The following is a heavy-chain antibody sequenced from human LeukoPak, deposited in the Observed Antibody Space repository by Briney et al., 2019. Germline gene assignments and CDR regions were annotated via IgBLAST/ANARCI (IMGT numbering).Heavy chain of an antibody. CDR3: ARELRGYSDQYYYYGMDV. V-gene: IGHV3-21*01. Sequence: GGSLRPSCAASGFTFSTYTMDWVRQAPGKGLEWVSSISVSSSYIYYADSVRGRFNISRDNAKNSLYLQMNSLRAEDTAVYYCARELRGYSDQYYYYGMDVWGQGTTVTVCS. CDR1: GFTFSTYT. J-gene: IGHJ6*02. CDR2: ISVSSSYI. D-gene: IGHD5-18*01.